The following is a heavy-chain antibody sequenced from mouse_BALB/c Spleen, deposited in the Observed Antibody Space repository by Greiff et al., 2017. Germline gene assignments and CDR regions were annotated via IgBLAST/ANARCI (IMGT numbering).Heavy chain of an antibody. CDR1: GYTFTSYY. J-gene: IGHJ1*01. D-gene: IGHD1-1*01. CDR3: ARYYGSSYWYFDV. Sequence: QVQLQQSGPELVKPGASVKMSCKASGYTFTSYYIHWVKQRPGQGLEWIGWIYPGDGSTKYNEKFKGKTTLTADKSSSTAYMLLSSLTSEDSAIYFCARYYGSSYWYFDVWGAGTTVTVSS. V-gene: IGHV1S56*01. CDR2: IYPGDGST.